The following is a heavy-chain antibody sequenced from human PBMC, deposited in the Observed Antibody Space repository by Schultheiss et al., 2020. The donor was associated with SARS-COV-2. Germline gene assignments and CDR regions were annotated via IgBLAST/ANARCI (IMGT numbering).Heavy chain of an antibody. J-gene: IGHJ3*02. V-gene: IGHV4-34*01. CDR2: IYHSGSA. CDR3: ARVNYYDSSDAFDI. CDR1: GGSFSGYY. D-gene: IGHD3-22*01. Sequence: SETLSLTCTVYGGSFSGYYWSWIRQPPGKDLEWIGYIYHSGSAYYNPSLKSRVTISVDKSKNQFSLKLSSVTAADTAVYYCARVNYYDSSDAFDIWGQGTMVTVSS.